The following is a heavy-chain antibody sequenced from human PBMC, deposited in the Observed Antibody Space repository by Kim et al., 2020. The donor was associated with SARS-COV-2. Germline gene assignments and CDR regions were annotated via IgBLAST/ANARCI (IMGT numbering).Heavy chain of an antibody. CDR1: GFAFSGFG. D-gene: IGHD5-18*01. CDR3: AKDVRSGYAPN. J-gene: IGHJ4*02. Sequence: GGSLRLSCAASGFAFSGFGMSWVRQAPGKGLEYVSVISGSGDRTYYADSVKGRFTISRDNSKNTVYLQMNSLRGEDTAIYYCAKDVRSGYAPNWGQGTLV. V-gene: IGHV3-23*01. CDR2: ISGSGDRT.